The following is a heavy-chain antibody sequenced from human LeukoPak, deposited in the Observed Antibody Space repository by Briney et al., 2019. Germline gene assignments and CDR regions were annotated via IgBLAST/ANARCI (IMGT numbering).Heavy chain of an antibody. CDR3: ARDHRYGSD. Sequence: GGSLRLSCVASGLAFRSYAMNWVRQAPGKGLEWVSVIYSGGSTYYADSVKGRFTISRDNSKNTLYLQMNSLRAEDTAVYYCARDHRYGSDWGQGTLVTVSS. V-gene: IGHV3-53*01. J-gene: IGHJ4*02. CDR2: IYSGGST. D-gene: IGHD3-10*01. CDR1: GLAFRSYA.